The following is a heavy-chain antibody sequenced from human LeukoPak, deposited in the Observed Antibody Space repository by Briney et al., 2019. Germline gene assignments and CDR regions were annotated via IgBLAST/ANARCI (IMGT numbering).Heavy chain of an antibody. Sequence: GGSLRLSCAASGFTFSSSAMSWVRQAPGKGLEWVSAISNNGGYTYYADSVKGRFTISRDNSKNTLYLQMNSLRAEDTAVYYCAKPGFYDSSGYYPFYYFDYWGQGTLVTVSS. D-gene: IGHD3-22*01. CDR2: ISNNGGYT. CDR3: AKPGFYDSSGYYPFYYFDY. J-gene: IGHJ4*02. CDR1: GFTFSSSA. V-gene: IGHV3-23*01.